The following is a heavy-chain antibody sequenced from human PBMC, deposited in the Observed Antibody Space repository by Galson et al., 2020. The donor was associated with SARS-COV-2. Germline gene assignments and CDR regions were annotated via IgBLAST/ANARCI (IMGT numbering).Heavy chain of an antibody. D-gene: IGHD4-17*01. Sequence: ETSETLSLTCTVSGASISSYYWNWMQQPPGKGLEWIGYIYNSGSSRSTNYNSSLKSRVTISLDTSKNQFSLELSSVTAADTAVYYCARRFYGDNWYFDLWGRGTLVTVSS. CDR3: ARRFYGDNWYFDL. CDR1: GASISSYY. CDR2: IYNSGSSRST. V-gene: IGHV4-59*01. J-gene: IGHJ2*01.